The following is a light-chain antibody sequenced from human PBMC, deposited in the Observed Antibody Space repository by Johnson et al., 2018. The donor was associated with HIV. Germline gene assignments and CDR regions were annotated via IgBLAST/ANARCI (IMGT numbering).Light chain of an antibody. Sequence: QSVLTQPPSVSAAPGQKVTVSCSGSSSNIGNNYVSWYQQLPGRAPKHLIYDNNKRPSGIPDRFSGSKSGTSATLGITGLQTGDEADYYCGTWDSSLSAHYVFGSGTKIVVL. CDR1: SSNIGNNY. CDR3: GTWDSSLSAHYV. V-gene: IGLV1-51*01. J-gene: IGLJ1*01. CDR2: DNN.